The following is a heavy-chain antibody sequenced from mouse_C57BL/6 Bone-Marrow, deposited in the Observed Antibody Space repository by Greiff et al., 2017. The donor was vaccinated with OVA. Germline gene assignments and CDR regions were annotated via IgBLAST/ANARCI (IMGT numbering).Heavy chain of an antibody. CDR2: INPNNGGT. D-gene: IGHD1-1*01. V-gene: IGHV1-26*01. J-gene: IGHJ3*01. Sequence: VQLPQSGPELVKPGASVKISCKASGYTFTDYYMNWVKQSHGKSLEWIGDINPNNGGTSYNQKFKGKATLTVDKSSSTAYMELRSLTSEDSAVYYCARDGWAWFAYWGQGTLVTVSA. CDR1: GYTFTDYY. CDR3: ARDGWAWFAY.